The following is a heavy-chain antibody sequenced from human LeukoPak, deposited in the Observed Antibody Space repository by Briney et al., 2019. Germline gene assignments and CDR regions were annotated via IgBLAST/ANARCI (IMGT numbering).Heavy chain of an antibody. J-gene: IGHJ4*02. D-gene: IGHD3-22*01. CDR1: GGSISSGGYY. V-gene: IGHV4-31*03. CDR3: ARHDSSGYYSDY. Sequence: SQTLSLTCTVSGGSISSGGYYWSWIRQHPGKGLEWIGYIYYSGSTYYNPSLKSRVTISVDTSKNQFSLKLSSVTAADTAVYYCARHDSSGYYSDYWGQGTLVTVSS. CDR2: IYYSGST.